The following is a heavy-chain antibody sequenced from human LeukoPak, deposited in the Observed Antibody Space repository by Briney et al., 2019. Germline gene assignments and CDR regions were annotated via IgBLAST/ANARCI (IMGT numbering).Heavy chain of an antibody. CDR1: GFTFSTYC. CDR2: ICPDGTVT. V-gene: IGHV3-74*01. J-gene: IGHJ4*02. Sequence: GGSLRLSCAASGFTFSTYCMHWVRQAPGKGPMWVSRICPDGTVTNYADSVKARFFISRDNARNTVYLQMNSLRVEDTAVYYCVRDFRSADYWGQGTLVTVSS. CDR3: VRDFRSADY.